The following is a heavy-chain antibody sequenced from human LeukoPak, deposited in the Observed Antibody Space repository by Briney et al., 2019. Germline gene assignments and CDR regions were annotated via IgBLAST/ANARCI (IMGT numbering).Heavy chain of an antibody. V-gene: IGHV4-34*01. CDR3: ARGVGGCSSTSCYYNWFDP. D-gene: IGHD2-2*01. CDR1: GGSFSGYY. J-gene: IGHJ5*02. CDR2: INHSGST. Sequence: SETLSLTCAVYGGSFSGYYWSWIRQPPGKGLEWIGEINHSGSTNYNPSLKSRVTISVDTSKNQFSLKLSSVTAADTAVYYCARGVGGCSSTSCYYNWFDPWGQGTLVTVSS.